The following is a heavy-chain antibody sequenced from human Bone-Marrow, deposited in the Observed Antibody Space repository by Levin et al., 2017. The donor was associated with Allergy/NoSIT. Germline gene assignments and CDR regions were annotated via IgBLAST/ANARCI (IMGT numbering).Heavy chain of an antibody. J-gene: IGHJ4*02. CDR2: ISTGSSFI. V-gene: IGHV3-21*06. CDR3: AREPLSADLIDPDY. D-gene: IGHD3-3*01. Sequence: NPGGSLRLSCVASGFTFSSHDMNWVRQAPGKGLEWVSSISTGSSFISYADSVKGRFTISRDNAENSLYLQMDSLRAEDSAVYYCAREPLSADLIDPDYWGQGTRVTVSS. CDR1: GFTFSSHD.